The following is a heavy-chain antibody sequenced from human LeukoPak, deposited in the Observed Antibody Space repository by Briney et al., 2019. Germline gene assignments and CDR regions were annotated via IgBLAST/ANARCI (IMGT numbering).Heavy chain of an antibody. Sequence: GGSLRLSCAASRFTFSDYYMNWIRQAPGKGLEWVSYISSSGSTIYYADSVKGRFTISRDNAKNSLYLQMNSLRAEDTAVYYCATRGYSSGWWGYYDYWGQGTLVTVSS. CDR1: RFTFSDYY. V-gene: IGHV3-11*01. CDR2: ISSSGSTI. J-gene: IGHJ4*02. CDR3: ATRGYSSGWWGYYDY. D-gene: IGHD6-19*01.